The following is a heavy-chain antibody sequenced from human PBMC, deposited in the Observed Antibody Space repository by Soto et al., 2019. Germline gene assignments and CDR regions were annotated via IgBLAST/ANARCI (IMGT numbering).Heavy chain of an antibody. D-gene: IGHD2-21*02. J-gene: IGHJ3*02. CDR2: ISSSGSTI. CDR1: GFTFSDHY. Sequence: PGGSLRLSCAASGFTFSDHYMSWIRQAPGKGLEWVSYISSSGSTIYYADSVKGRFTISRDNAKNSLYLQMNSLRAEDTAVYYCARAPDSSYCGGDCYPYAFDTWGQGTMVTVSS. V-gene: IGHV3-11*01. CDR3: ARAPDSSYCGGDCYPYAFDT.